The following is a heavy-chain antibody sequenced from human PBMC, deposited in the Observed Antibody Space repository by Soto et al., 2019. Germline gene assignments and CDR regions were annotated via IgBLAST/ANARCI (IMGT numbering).Heavy chain of an antibody. CDR3: AKGGHFSFFDY. Sequence: GXSRRLSCAASGLTFRNYALTWFRQAPGKGPEWVSTVSGRGDETFYADSVKGRFTISRDNSKDTVYLLMNSLRVEDTAVYYCAKGGHFSFFDYWGQGTLVTVSS. V-gene: IGHV3-23*01. J-gene: IGHJ4*02. CDR1: GLTFRNYA. CDR2: VSGRGDET.